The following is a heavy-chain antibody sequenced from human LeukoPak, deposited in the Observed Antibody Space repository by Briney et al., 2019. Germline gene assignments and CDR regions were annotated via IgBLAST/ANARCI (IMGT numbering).Heavy chain of an antibody. J-gene: IGHJ4*02. CDR3: ARGLWSAHRREYYFDS. CDR1: GYTFTNYA. CDR2: INTGNGDT. D-gene: IGHD3-3*01. Sequence: ASVKVSCKASGYTFTNYAVNWMRQAPGRRLEWMGWINTGNGDTKFSQNYQARVTITRDASASTAYMELSSLTSEDTAVYFCARGLWSAHRREYYFDSWGQGTLVTVSS. V-gene: IGHV1-3*04.